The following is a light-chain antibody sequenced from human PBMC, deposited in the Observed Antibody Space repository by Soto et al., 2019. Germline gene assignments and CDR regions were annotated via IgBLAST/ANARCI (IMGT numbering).Light chain of an antibody. CDR3: QQRSNWPRT. V-gene: IGKV3-11*01. J-gene: IGKJ1*01. Sequence: EIVLTQSPATLSLSPGERATLSCRASQSVSSYLAWYQQKPGQAPRLLIYDASNRATGIPARFSGSGSGTDFTLTISSLEPEDLAVYYCQQRSNWPRTFGQGTKV. CDR2: DAS. CDR1: QSVSSY.